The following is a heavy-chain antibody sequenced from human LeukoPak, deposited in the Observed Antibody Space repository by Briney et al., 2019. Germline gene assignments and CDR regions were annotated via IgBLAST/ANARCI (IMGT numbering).Heavy chain of an antibody. D-gene: IGHD3-22*01. J-gene: IGHJ4*02. CDR1: GGTFSSYA. CDR3: AGLGVTMIVI. V-gene: IGHV1-69*05. Sequence: GASVKVSCKASGGTFSSYAISWVRQAPEQGLEWMGRIIPIFGTANYAQKFQGRVTITTDESTSTAYMELSSLRSEDTAVYYCAGLGVTMIVIWGQGTLVTVSS. CDR2: IIPIFGTA.